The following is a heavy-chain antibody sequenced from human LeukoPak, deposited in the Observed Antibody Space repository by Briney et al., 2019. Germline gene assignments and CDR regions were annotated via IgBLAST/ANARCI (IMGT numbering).Heavy chain of an antibody. J-gene: IGHJ4*02. D-gene: IGHD5-18*01. CDR2: IKQDGSEK. CDR1: GFTFSSYW. Sequence: GGSLRLSCAASGFTFSSYWMSWVRQAPGKGLEWVANIKQDGSEKYYMDSVKGRFTISRDNAKNSLYLQMNSLRAEDTAVYYCARTDTAMVTINFDYWGQGTLVTVSS. V-gene: IGHV3-7*01. CDR3: ARTDTAMVTINFDY.